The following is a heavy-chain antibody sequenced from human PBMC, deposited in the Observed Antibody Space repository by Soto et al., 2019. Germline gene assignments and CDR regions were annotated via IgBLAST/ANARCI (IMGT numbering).Heavy chain of an antibody. D-gene: IGHD3-10*02. CDR3: ARQRVLSTNMFITSFDP. CDR1: GGSINSSDHF. CDR2: VYYTETT. Sequence: SETLSLTCSLSGGSINSSDHFWGWIRQTPGKGLEWIGSVYYTETTYYNPSLKSPVTISVETSRNTFSLKVDSVTAADTGIYYCARQRVLSTNMFITSFDPWGQGTLVTAPQ. J-gene: IGHJ5*02. V-gene: IGHV4-39*01.